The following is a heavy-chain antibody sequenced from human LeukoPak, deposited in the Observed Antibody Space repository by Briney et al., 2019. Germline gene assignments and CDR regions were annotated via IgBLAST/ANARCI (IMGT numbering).Heavy chain of an antibody. Sequence: GGSLRLSCAASGFTFSSYSMNWVRQAPGQGLERVSYISSSSSTIYYADSVKGRFTISRDNAKNSLYLQMNSLRAEDTAVYYCARATRGMVYAYNAFDIWGQGTMVTVSS. CDR3: ARATRGMVYAYNAFDI. J-gene: IGHJ3*02. D-gene: IGHD2-8*01. V-gene: IGHV3-48*01. CDR2: ISSSSSTI. CDR1: GFTFSSYS.